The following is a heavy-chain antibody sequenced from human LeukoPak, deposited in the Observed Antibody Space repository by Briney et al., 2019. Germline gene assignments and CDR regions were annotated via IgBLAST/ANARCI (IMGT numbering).Heavy chain of an antibody. J-gene: IGHJ4*02. CDR2: INHSGST. CDR1: GGSFSGYY. D-gene: IGHD3-10*01. Sequence: SETLSITCAVYGGSFSGYYWSWIRQPPGKGLEWIGEINHSGSTNYNPSLKSRVTISVDTSKNQFSLKLSSVTAADTAVYYCATYRRLWGSGSPFDYWGQGTLVTVSS. CDR3: ATYRRLWGSGSPFDY. V-gene: IGHV4-34*01.